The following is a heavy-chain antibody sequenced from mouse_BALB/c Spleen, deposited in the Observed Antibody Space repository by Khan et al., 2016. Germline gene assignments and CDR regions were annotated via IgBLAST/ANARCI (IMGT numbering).Heavy chain of an antibody. CDR2: IDPPNDNT. CDR1: DFSIQDTY. Sequence: EVQLQESGAELVKPGASVKLSCTASDFSIQDTYIHWVRQRPEQGLDWIGRIDPPNDNTKYDPKFQGKVTISADTSYNTAYLQPSSLTYEDTAVYYCARMCYGDYWGQGTTLTVSS. CDR3: ARMCYGDY. D-gene: IGHD1-1*01. V-gene: IGHV14-3*02. J-gene: IGHJ2*01.